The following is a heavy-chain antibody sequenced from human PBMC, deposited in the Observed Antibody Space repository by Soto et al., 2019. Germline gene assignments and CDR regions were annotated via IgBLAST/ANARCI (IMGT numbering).Heavy chain of an antibody. CDR3: ARDVPYGGSHLWFDP. CDR2: ISAYNGNT. J-gene: IGHJ5*02. V-gene: IGHV1-18*01. CDR1: GYTFTSYG. Sequence: ASVKVSCKASGYTFTSYGISWVRQAPGQGLEWMGWISAYNGNTNYAQKLQGRVTMTTDTSTSTAYMELRSLRSDDTAVYYCARDVPYGGSHLWFDPWGQGTLVTVSS. D-gene: IGHD1-26*01.